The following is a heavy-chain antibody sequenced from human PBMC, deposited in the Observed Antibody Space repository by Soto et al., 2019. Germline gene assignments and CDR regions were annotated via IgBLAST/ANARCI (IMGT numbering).Heavy chain of an antibody. D-gene: IGHD6-13*01. J-gene: IGHJ6*02. CDR1: GASISSYY. Sequence: ETLSLARPVSGASISSYYWSWIRQPPGKGLEWIGYIYYSGSTNYNPSLKSRVTISVDTSKNQFSLKLSSVTAADTAVYYCARSKQLVEADYYYYYGMDVWGQGTTVTVSS. CDR2: IYYSGST. CDR3: ARSKQLVEADYYYYYGMDV. V-gene: IGHV4-59*01.